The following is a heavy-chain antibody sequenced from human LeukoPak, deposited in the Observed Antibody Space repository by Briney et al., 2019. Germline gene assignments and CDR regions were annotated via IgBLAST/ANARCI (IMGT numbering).Heavy chain of an antibody. D-gene: IGHD2-15*01. Sequence: GASVKVSCKASGYTFTSYDINWVRQATGQGLEWMGWMNPNSGNTGYAQKFQGRVTMTRNTSISTAYMELSSLRSEDTAVYYCVMDTGYCSGGSCCDLGAFDIWGQGTMVTVSS. CDR2: MNPNSGNT. CDR3: VMDTGYCSGGSCCDLGAFDI. CDR1: GYTFTSYD. J-gene: IGHJ3*02. V-gene: IGHV1-8*01.